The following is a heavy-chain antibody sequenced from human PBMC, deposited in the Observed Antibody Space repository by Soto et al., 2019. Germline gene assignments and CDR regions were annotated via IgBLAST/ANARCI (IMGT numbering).Heavy chain of an antibody. CDR2: ISDDGSTA. Sequence: GSLRLSCLVSGFTFSAYWMHWVRQVPGKGLAWVSRISDDGSTATYADSVKGRFVISRDNAKNSLYLEMTTLRADDSGLYYCARGPRVSSTGTGAHWGRGTLVTVSS. CDR3: ARGPRVSSTGTGAH. V-gene: IGHV3-74*01. J-gene: IGHJ4*02. D-gene: IGHD1-1*01. CDR1: GFTFSAYW.